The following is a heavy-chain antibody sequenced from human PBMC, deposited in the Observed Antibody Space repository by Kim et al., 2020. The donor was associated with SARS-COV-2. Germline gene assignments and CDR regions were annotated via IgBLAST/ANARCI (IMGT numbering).Heavy chain of an antibody. Sequence: GGSLRLSCVASGFTFSNFWMDWVRQTPGKGLEWVANIRGDASEKNYLDSVKGRFTVSRVNVKNSVYLQMNSLRAEDTAIYYCATLKYFWGQGILVTVSS. CDR2: IRGDASEK. V-gene: IGHV3-7*01. CDR3: ATLKYF. CDR1: GFTFSNFW. J-gene: IGHJ4*02.